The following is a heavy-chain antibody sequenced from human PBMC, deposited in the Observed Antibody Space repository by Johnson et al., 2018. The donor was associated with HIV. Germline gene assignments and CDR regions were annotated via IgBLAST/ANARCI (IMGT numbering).Heavy chain of an antibody. CDR1: GFTFNSYA. D-gene: IGHD6-13*01. CDR3: AKSLDRIAAAGTRGAFDS. V-gene: IGHV3-23*04. Sequence: EQLVESGGGLIQPGGSLRLSCAASGFTFNSYAMTWVRQAPGKGLEWVSSVSGSGDDTYYADSVKGRFTISRDNSKNTLYLQVISLRAEDTAVYYCAKSLDRIAAAGTRGAFDSWGQGTMVTVSS. J-gene: IGHJ3*02. CDR2: VSGSGDDT.